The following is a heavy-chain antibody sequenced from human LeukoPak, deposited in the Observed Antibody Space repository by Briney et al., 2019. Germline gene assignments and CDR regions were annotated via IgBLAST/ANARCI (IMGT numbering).Heavy chain of an antibody. V-gene: IGHV3-7*01. CDR1: GFTFINYW. CDR2: IKQDGSEK. J-gene: IGHJ4*02. Sequence: PGGSLRLSCAASGFTFINYWMSWARQAPGKGLEWVASIKQDGSEKYYVDSVKGRFTISRDNAKNSVYLQMNSLRVEDTALYYCATSRTKVDYWGQGSLVTVSS. CDR3: ATSRTKVDY.